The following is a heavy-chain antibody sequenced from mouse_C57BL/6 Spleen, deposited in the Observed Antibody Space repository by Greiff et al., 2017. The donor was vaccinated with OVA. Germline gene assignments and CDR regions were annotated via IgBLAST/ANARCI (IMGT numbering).Heavy chain of an antibody. CDR2: INPSSGYT. D-gene: IGHD3-2*02. J-gene: IGHJ2*01. V-gene: IGHV1-4*01. CDR3: ARPDSSGLYFDY. Sequence: VKLQQSGAELARPGASVKMSCKASGYTFTSYTMHWVKQRPGQGLEWIGYINPSSGYTKYNQKFKDKATLTADKSSSTAYMQLSSLTSEDSAVYYCARPDSSGLYFDYWGQGTTLTVSS. CDR1: GYTFTSYT.